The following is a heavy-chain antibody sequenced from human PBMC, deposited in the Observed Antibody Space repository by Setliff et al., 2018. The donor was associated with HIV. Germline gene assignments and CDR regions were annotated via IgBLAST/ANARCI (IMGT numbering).Heavy chain of an antibody. Sequence: KPSETLSLTCAVYGGSFSGYYWSWIRQPPGKGLEWIGEINHSGSTNYNPSLKGRVTISVDTSKNQFSLKLSSVTAADTAVYYCARGQGYSYGYGGWFDPWGQGTLVTVSS. CDR3: ARGQGYSYGYGGWFDP. V-gene: IGHV4-34*01. J-gene: IGHJ5*02. D-gene: IGHD5-18*01. CDR2: INHSGST. CDR1: GGSFSGYY.